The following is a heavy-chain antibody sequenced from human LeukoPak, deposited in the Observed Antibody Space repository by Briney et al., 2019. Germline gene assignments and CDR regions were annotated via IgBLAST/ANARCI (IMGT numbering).Heavy chain of an antibody. D-gene: IGHD3-10*01. CDR2: INPSGGST. V-gene: IGHV1-46*01. Sequence: ASVKVSCKASGYTFTSYYMHWVRQAPGQGLEWMGIINPSGGSTSYAQKFQGRVTMTRDTSTSTVYMELSSLRSEDTAVYYCARDSGERGSGSYRIAYWGQGTLVTVSS. CDR1: GYTFTSYY. CDR3: ARDSGERGSGSYRIAY. J-gene: IGHJ4*02.